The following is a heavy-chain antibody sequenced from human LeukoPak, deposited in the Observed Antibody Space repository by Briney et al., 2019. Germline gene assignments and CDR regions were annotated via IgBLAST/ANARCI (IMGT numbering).Heavy chain of an antibody. CDR2: IYTSGST. Sequence: SQTLSLTCTVSGGSISSGSYYWSWIRQPAGKGLEWIGRIYTSGSTNYNPSLKSRVTISVDTSKNQFSLKLSSVTAADTAVYYCARGLPNCSGGSCYVSDYMDVWGKGTTVTISS. J-gene: IGHJ6*03. CDR3: ARGLPNCSGGSCYVSDYMDV. CDR1: GGSISSGSYY. V-gene: IGHV4-61*02. D-gene: IGHD2-15*01.